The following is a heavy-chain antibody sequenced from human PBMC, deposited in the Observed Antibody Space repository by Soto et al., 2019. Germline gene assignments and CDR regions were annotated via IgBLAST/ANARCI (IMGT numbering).Heavy chain of an antibody. Sequence: QVQLVQSGAEVKKPGSSVKVSCKASGGTFSSYTISWVRQAPGQGLEWMGRIIPILGIANYAQKFQGRITITADNSTSTAYMALSSLRSEDTAVYYCASLPAHGTYYYYYGMDVWGQGTTVTVSS. J-gene: IGHJ6*02. CDR3: ASLPAHGTYYYYYGMDV. CDR2: IIPILGIA. V-gene: IGHV1-69*02. CDR1: GGTFSSYT. D-gene: IGHD2-2*01.